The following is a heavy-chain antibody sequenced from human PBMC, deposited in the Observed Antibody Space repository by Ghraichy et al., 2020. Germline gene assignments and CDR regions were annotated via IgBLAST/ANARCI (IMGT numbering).Heavy chain of an antibody. Sequence: ESLNISCTVSGGSISGYYWNWIRQPPGRGLEWIGYIYYNGNTNYNPSLQSRVTISIDTSRNEFSLKLSSVTAADTAVYYCARWITGSRYFDLWGRGALVTVSS. D-gene: IGHD3-16*01. CDR3: ARWITGSRYFDL. CDR1: GGSISGYY. J-gene: IGHJ2*01. V-gene: IGHV4-59*12. CDR2: IYYNGNT.